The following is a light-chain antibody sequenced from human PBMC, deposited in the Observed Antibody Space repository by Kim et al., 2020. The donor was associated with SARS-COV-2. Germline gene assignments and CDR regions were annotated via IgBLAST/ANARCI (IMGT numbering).Light chain of an antibody. Sequence: ELTQPPSASGTPGQRVTISCSGSSSNIGSNTVNWYQQLPGTAPKLLIYSNNQRPSGVPDRFSGSKSGTSASLAISGLQSEDEADYYCAAWDDSLNGPVFGGGTQLIVL. CDR1: SSNIGSNT. CDR2: SNN. V-gene: IGLV1-44*01. J-gene: IGLJ2*01. CDR3: AAWDDSLNGPV.